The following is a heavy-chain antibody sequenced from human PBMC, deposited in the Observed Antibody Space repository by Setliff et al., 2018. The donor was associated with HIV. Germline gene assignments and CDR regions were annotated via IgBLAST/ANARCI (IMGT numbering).Heavy chain of an antibody. Sequence: GGSLRLSCAASGFTFSDHYMDWVRQAPGKGLEWVGRTKNKDNSFTTEYAASVKGRFTISRDDSKNSLSLHMNSLKTEDTAVYYCAKLLGNGGNSDPFDLWGQGTTVTVSS. CDR3: AKLLGNGGNSDPFDL. D-gene: IGHD2-21*01. V-gene: IGHV3-72*01. CDR1: GFTFSDHY. CDR2: TKNKDNSFTT. J-gene: IGHJ3*01.